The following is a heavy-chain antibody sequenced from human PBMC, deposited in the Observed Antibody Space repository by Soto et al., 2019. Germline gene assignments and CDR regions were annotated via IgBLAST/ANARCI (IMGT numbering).Heavy chain of an antibody. CDR3: ARDAVAEVVVTASPFDY. CDR2: ISYDGSNK. D-gene: IGHD2-21*02. Sequence: QVQLVESGGGVVQPGRSLRLSCAASGFTFSSYAMHWVRQAPGKGLEWVAVISYDGSNKYYADSVKGRFTISRDNSKNKLDVQMHGQRAEDTAVYYCARDAVAEVVVTASPFDYWGQGTLVTVSS. V-gene: IGHV3-30-3*01. CDR1: GFTFSSYA. J-gene: IGHJ4*02.